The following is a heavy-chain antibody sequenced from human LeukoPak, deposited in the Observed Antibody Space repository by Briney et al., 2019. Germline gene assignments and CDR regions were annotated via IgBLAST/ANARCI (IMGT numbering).Heavy chain of an antibody. CDR2: IFSHGET. J-gene: IGHJ6*03. V-gene: IGHV3-66*01. Sequence: GGSLRLSCAASGFTVGNNYMNWVRQAPGKGLEWVSLIFSHGETSYADSVKGRFTISRDNSKNTLYLQMNSLRAEDTAVYYCARDARPYYYSYMDVWGKGTTVTVSS. D-gene: IGHD6-6*01. CDR3: ARDARPYYYSYMDV. CDR1: GFTVGNNY.